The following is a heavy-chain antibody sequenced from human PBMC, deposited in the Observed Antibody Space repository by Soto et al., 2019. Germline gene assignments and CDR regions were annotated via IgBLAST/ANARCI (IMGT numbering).Heavy chain of an antibody. D-gene: IGHD1-1*01. Sequence: PGGSLRLSCEASGFTFINYAMSWVRQAPGKGLEWVASISDTGGDSYYADSMDGRFTISRDNSKNTLYLQINSLRAEDTAVYYCVRDLYRSATMPCLDHWGQGILVTVSS. CDR2: ISDTGGDS. CDR1: GFTFINYA. J-gene: IGHJ4*02. V-gene: IGHV3-23*01. CDR3: VRDLYRSATMPCLDH.